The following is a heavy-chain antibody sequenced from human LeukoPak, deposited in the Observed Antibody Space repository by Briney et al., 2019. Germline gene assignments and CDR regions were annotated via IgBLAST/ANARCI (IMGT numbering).Heavy chain of an antibody. Sequence: KPSETLSLTCAVSGYSISSGYYWGWLRQPPGKGLEWIGSLYHSGSTYYNPSLKSRVTISVDTSKNQFSLKLSSVTAADTAVYYCAIQYCSSTICLDDFDYSGQGTLVTVSP. CDR2: LYHSGST. J-gene: IGHJ4*02. V-gene: IGHV4-38-2*01. CDR1: GYSISSGYY. D-gene: IGHD2-2*01. CDR3: AIQYCSSTICLDDFDY.